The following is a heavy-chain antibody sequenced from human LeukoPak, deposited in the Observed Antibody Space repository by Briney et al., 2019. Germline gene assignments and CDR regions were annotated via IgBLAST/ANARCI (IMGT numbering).Heavy chain of an antibody. D-gene: IGHD3-22*01. V-gene: IGHV3-21*04. CDR1: GFTFSSYS. CDR3: ARWTSSGYTRKFDY. J-gene: IGHJ4*02. CDR2: ISSSSSYI. Sequence: GGSLRLSCAASGFTFSSYSMNWVRQAPGKGLEWVSSISSSSSYIYYADSVKGRFTISRDNAKNSLYLQMNSLRAEDTAVYYCARWTSSGYTRKFDYWGQGTLVTVSS.